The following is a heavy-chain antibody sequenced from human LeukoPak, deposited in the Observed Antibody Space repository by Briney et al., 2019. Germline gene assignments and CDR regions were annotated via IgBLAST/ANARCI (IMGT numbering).Heavy chain of an antibody. V-gene: IGHV3-23*01. CDR3: AKAHNEGYCSSTSCYPMYYFDY. CDR2: ISGSGGST. D-gene: IGHD2-2*01. Sequence: GGSLRLSCAASGFTFSSYAMSWVRQAPGKGLEWVSAISGSGGSTYYADSVKGRFTISRDNSKNTLYLQMNSLRAEDTAVYYCAKAHNEGYCSSTSCYPMYYFDYWGQGTLVTVSS. CDR1: GFTFSSYA. J-gene: IGHJ4*02.